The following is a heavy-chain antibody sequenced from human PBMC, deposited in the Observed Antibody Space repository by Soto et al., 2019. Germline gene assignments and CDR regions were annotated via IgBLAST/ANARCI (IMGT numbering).Heavy chain of an antibody. V-gene: IGHV3-74*01. D-gene: IGHD3-9*01. Sequence: EVRLVESGGGLVQPGGSLRLSCAASGFTFTTNWMHWVRQIPGKGLAWVERINPGGSATNYADSVEGRFTISRDNAKNTVYLQMNGLGVEDTALYYCAREFDFDWLLSGFSSHFDVWGQGALVTVSS. J-gene: IGHJ5*02. CDR1: GFTFTTNW. CDR3: AREFDFDWLLSGFSSHFDV. CDR2: INPGGSAT.